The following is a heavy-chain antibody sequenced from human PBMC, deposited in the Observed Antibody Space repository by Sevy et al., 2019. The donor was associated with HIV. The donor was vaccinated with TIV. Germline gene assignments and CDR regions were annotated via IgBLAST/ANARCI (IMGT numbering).Heavy chain of an antibody. J-gene: IGHJ4*02. D-gene: IGHD3-22*01. V-gene: IGHV3-30-3*01. CDR2: TSYDGSSN. Sequence: LRLSCAASGFTFSNFAMHWVRQAPGKGLEWVAITSYDGSSNYYADSVKGRFTISRDNSKHTLYLQMNSLTVEDTAVYYCATDDRDNSGYHFTYWGQGTLVTVSS. CDR1: GFTFSNFA. CDR3: ATDDRDNSGYHFTY.